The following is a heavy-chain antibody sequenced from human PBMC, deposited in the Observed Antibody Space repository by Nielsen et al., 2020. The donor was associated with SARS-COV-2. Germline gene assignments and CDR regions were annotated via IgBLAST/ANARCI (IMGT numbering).Heavy chain of an antibody. CDR3: ARVVRGVNYYYYMDV. V-gene: IGHV3-48*02. Sequence: GGSLRLSCAASGFTFSSYSMNWVRQAPGKGLEWVSYISSSSSTIYYADSVKGRFTISRDNAKNSLYLQMNSLTDEDTAVYYCARVVRGVNYYYYMDVWGKGTTVTVSS. CDR1: GFTFSSYS. J-gene: IGHJ6*03. D-gene: IGHD3-10*01. CDR2: ISSSSSTI.